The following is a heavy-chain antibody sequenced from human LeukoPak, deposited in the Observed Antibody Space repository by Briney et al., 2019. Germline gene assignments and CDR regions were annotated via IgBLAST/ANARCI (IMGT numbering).Heavy chain of an antibody. J-gene: IGHJ4*02. V-gene: IGHV4-59*01. CDR3: ARDRHYYDSSGYYAGFDY. Sequence: PSETLSLTCTVSGGSISSYYWSWIRQPPGKGLEWIGYIYYSGNTNYNPSLKSRVTISVDTSKNQFSLKLSSVTAADTAVYYCARDRHYYDSSGYYAGFDYWGQGTLVTVSS. CDR2: IYYSGNT. D-gene: IGHD3-22*01. CDR1: GGSISSYY.